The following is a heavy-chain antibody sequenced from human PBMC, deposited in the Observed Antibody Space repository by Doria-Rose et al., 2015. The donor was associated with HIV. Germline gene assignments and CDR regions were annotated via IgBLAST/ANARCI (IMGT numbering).Heavy chain of an antibody. CDR3: ARIKSSRWYHKYYFDF. CDR1: GVSLSSPGMG. J-gene: IGHJ4*02. D-gene: IGHD6-13*01. CDR2: IFSDDER. Sequence: QITLKESGPVLVKPTETLTLTCTVTGVSLSSPGMGVSWIRQPPGKALEWLANIFSDDERSYKTSPKSRLTISRGTSKSQVFLTMTDMYPVDTATYYCARIKSSRWYHKYYFDFWGQGTLVIVSA. V-gene: IGHV2-26*01.